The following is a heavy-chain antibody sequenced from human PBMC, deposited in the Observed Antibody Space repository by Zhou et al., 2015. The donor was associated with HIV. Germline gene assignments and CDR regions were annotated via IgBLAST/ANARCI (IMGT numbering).Heavy chain of an antibody. Sequence: QVQLVQSGAEVKKPGSSVKVSCKTSGDIFSNFAVSWVRQGPGQGLEWMGGIIPIFGTTNYTEKFQDRLTIAADKLTTTVYMQLISLTSEDTAVYYCARERGGGTRPDWRYFDLWGLGTLVIVSS. D-gene: IGHD3/OR15-3a*01. CDR1: GDIFSNFA. V-gene: IGHV1-69*06. J-gene: IGHJ2*01. CDR2: IIPIFGTT. CDR3: ARERGGGTRPDWRYFDL.